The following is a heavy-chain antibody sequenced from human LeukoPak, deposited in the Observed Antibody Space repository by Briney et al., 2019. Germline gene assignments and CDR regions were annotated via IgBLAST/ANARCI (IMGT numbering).Heavy chain of an antibody. Sequence: GGSLRLSCAASGFSFSSYSMNWVRQAPGKGLEWVSSISSGSKYIYNADSLKGRFAISRENAKNSLYLQMNSLRAEDTAVYYCARDRTTVVNTYDYWGQGTLVTVSS. V-gene: IGHV3-21*01. CDR3: ARDRTTVVNTYDY. D-gene: IGHD4-23*01. CDR1: GFSFSSYS. J-gene: IGHJ4*02. CDR2: ISSGSKYI.